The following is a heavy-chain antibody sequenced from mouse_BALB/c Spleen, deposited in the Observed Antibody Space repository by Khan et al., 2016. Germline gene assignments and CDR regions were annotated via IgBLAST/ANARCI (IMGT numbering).Heavy chain of an antibody. CDR2: ISYDGSN. Sequence: EVKLEVSGPGLVKPSQSLSLTCSVTGYSITSGYYWNWIRQFPGNKLEWMGYISYDGSNNYNPSLKNRISITRDTSKNQFFLKLNSVTTEDTATYYCARAVLRLWYFDVWGAGTTVTVSS. V-gene: IGHV3-6*02. J-gene: IGHJ1*01. CDR3: ARAVLRLWYFDV. D-gene: IGHD1-2*01. CDR1: GYSITSGYY.